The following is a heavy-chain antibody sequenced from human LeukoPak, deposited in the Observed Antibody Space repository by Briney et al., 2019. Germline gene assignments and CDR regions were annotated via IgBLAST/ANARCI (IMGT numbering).Heavy chain of an antibody. Sequence: PGGSLRLSCAASGFTVSSDYMSWVRQAPGKGLEWVSVIYAGGTTYYADSVKGRFTISRDKSKNTLYLQMNSLRAEDTAVYYCARGRPGYYFEHWGQGTLVTVSS. CDR3: ARGRPGYYFEH. J-gene: IGHJ4*02. D-gene: IGHD6-6*01. CDR2: IYAGGTT. CDR1: GFTVSSDY. V-gene: IGHV3-53*01.